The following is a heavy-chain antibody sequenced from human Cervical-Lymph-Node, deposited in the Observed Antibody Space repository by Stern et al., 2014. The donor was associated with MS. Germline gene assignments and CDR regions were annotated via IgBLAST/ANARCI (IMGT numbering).Heavy chain of an antibody. J-gene: IGHJ5*01. CDR2: IKRDGSET. D-gene: IGHD6-19*01. CDR1: GSTFSTSW. CDR3: TTFLQSGWSDLFDS. Sequence: EVQLEESGGGLVQPGGSQRLSCVASGSTFSTSWMSWVRQAPGQGLEWVANIKRDGSETYYLDSVKGRFTISRDNAKSSLYLEMNSLRAEDTAVYYCTTFLQSGWSDLFDSWGRGTLVTVSS. V-gene: IGHV3-7*01.